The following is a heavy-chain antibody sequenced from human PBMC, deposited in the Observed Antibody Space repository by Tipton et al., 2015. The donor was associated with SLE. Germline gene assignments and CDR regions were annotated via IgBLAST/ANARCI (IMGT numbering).Heavy chain of an antibody. CDR3: ARGMVTWRGAIIGVDV. J-gene: IGHJ6*02. CDR1: GGSISNSRYF. CDR2: IYYTGST. V-gene: IGHV4-39*07. Sequence: TLSLTCTVSGGSISNSRYFWGWIRQPPGKGLEWIGSIYYTGSTYHNPSLKSRVSISLDTSKGQLSLKLTSVTAPDTAVYYCARGMVTWRGAIIGVDVWGQGTTVNVSS. D-gene: IGHD2-21*02.